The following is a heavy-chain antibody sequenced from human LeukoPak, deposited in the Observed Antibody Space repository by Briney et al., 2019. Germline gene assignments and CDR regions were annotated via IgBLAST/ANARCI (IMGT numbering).Heavy chain of an antibody. D-gene: IGHD5-18*01. CDR3: ARLPRGYSYGYVVDY. Sequence: GAALQISCKGSGYRFTSYWIGWGRPMPGKGGEWMGIIYPGDSDTRYSPSFQGQVTISADKSISTAYLQWSSLKASDTAMYYCARLPRGYSYGYVVDYWGQGSLVTVSS. CDR1: GYRFTSYW. J-gene: IGHJ4*02. V-gene: IGHV5-51*01. CDR2: IYPGDSDT.